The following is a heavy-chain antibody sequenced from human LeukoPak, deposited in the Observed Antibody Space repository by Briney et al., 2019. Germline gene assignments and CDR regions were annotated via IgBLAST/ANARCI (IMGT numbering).Heavy chain of an antibody. J-gene: IGHJ6*03. CDR1: GYTLTSYP. D-gene: IGHD2-2*01. CDR3: ARDFEPADNPYFYYYMDV. V-gene: IGHV1-18*01. Sequence: ASVKVSCKASGYTLTSYPINWVRQAPGQGLEWMGWINPFHGNTNYAQNLQGRVTMTTDTSTSTAYMELRSLRSDDTAVYYCARDFEPADNPYFYYYMDVWGEGTTVTVSS. CDR2: INPFHGNT.